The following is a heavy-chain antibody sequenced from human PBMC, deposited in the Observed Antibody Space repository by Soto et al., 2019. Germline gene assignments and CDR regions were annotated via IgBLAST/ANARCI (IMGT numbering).Heavy chain of an antibody. CDR1: GGSITTSGHY. Sequence: SETLSLTCAVSGGSITTSGHYWGWIRQPPGKGLEWIGSIYYSRSTYYNPSLESRVTISVDTSRNQFSVKLTSVTATDAAVYYCARHSDTGSHSHHAFHIWGRGTMVSVSS. J-gene: IGHJ3*02. CDR2: IYYSRST. V-gene: IGHV4-39*01. D-gene: IGHD1-26*01. CDR3: ARHSDTGSHSHHAFHI.